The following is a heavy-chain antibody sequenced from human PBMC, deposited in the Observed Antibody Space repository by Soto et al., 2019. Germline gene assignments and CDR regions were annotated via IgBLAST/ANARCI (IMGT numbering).Heavy chain of an antibody. Sequence: GGSLRLSCAASGFTFRNYGMNWVRQAPGKGLEWVSYIGIGSSTKYYADSVKGRFTISRDNAKNSLYLQMNSLRAEDTAVYYCAIAGTYYYYGMDVWGQGTTVTVSS. CDR1: GFTFRNYG. V-gene: IGHV3-48*01. J-gene: IGHJ6*02. D-gene: IGHD6-13*01. CDR3: AIAGTYYYYGMDV. CDR2: IGIGSSTK.